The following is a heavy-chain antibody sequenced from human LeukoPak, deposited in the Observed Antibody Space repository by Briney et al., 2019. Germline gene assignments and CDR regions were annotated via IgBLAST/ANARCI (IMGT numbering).Heavy chain of an antibody. Sequence: PSETLSLTCTVSGGSISSYYWSWIRQPPGKGLEWIGYIYYSGSTNYNPSLKSRVTISVDTSKNQFSLKLSSVTAADTAVYYCARGGYYDILTLTPNWFDPWGQGTLVTVSS. V-gene: IGHV4-59*01. CDR1: GGSISSYY. CDR2: IYYSGST. J-gene: IGHJ5*02. CDR3: ARGGYYDILTLTPNWFDP. D-gene: IGHD3-9*01.